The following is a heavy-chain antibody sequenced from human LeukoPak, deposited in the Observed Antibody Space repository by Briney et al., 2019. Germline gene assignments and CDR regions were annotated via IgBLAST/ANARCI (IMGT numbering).Heavy chain of an antibody. J-gene: IGHJ4*02. D-gene: IGHD5-18*01. CDR2: TSFDGSNE. CDR3: ANGSSYGTL. Sequence: GGSLRLSCAASGFTLSSYGMHWVRQAPGKGLEWVAVTSFDGSNEYHADSVKGRFTISRDNSKNTLYLQMNSLRAEDTAVYYCANGSSYGTLWGQGTLVTVSS. CDR1: GFTLSSYG. V-gene: IGHV3-30*18.